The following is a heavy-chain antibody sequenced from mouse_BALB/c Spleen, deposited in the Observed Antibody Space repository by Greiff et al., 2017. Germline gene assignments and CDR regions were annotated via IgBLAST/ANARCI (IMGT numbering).Heavy chain of an antibody. J-gene: IGHJ3*01. CDR2: ISSGGST. D-gene: IGHD1-1*01. CDR1: GFTFSSYA. CDR3: ASLYGSSYAY. V-gene: IGHV5-6-5*01. Sequence: DVKLVESGGGLVKPGGSLKLSCAASGFTFSSYAMSWVRQTPEKRLEWVASISSGGSTYYPDSVKGRFTISRDNARNILYLQMSSLRSEDTAMYYCASLYGSSYAYWGQGTLVTVSA.